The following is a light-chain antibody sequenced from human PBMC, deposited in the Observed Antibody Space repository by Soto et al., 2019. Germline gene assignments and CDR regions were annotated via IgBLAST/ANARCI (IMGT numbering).Light chain of an antibody. Sequence: EIVLTQSPGTLSLSPGERATLSCRASQSVSNSYLAWYQQKPGQAPRLLIYDASSRATGIPARFSGSGSGTDFTLTISRLEPEDFAVYYCQQYGSSPPLTFGGGTKVEIK. CDR1: QSVSNSY. CDR3: QQYGSSPPLT. CDR2: DAS. V-gene: IGKV3-20*01. J-gene: IGKJ4*01.